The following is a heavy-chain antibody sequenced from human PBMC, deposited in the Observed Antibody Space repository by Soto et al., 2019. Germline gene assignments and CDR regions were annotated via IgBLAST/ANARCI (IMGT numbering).Heavy chain of an antibody. CDR1: GGTFSSYT. J-gene: IGHJ5*02. Sequence: SVKVSCKASGGTFSSYTISWVRQAPGQGLEWMGRIIPILGIANYAQKFQGRVTITRDTSASTAYMELSSLRSEDTAVYYCARVGPPADPWGQGTLVTVSS. CDR3: ARVGPPADP. CDR2: IIPILGIA. V-gene: IGHV1-69*02.